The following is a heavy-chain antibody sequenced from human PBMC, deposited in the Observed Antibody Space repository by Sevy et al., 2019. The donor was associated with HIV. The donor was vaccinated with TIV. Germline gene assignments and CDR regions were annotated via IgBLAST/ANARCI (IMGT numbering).Heavy chain of an antibody. Sequence: GGSLRLSCEASGFTLKSYWMNWVRQAPGKGLEWVANINQDGSVKYYADSVKGRFTISRDDTRNLLSLEMNSVRAGDTALYYCVSAIAADASFWGQGTLVTVSS. J-gene: IGHJ4*02. CDR2: INQDGSVK. CDR3: VSAIAADASF. D-gene: IGHD6-13*01. CDR1: GFTLKSYW. V-gene: IGHV3-7*01.